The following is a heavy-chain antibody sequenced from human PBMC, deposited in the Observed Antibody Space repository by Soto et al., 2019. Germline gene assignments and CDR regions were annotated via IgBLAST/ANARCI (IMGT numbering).Heavy chain of an antibody. V-gene: IGHV3-30*18. J-gene: IGHJ6*02. CDR3: AKDDGSTWAMFYSYYGVDV. CDR2: ISYDGSSK. CDR1: GFTFSNYG. D-gene: IGHD1-26*01. Sequence: QVQLVESGGGVVQPGRSLRLSCAASGFTFSNYGIHWVRQAPGKGLEWVAVISYDGSSKDYADSVKGRFTISRDNSKNTLYLQMNSLRIEDTAVYDWAKDDGSTWAMFYSYYGVDVWGQGTTVSVSS.